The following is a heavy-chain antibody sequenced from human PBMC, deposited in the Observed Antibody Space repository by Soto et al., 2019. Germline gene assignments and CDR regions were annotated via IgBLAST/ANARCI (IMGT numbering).Heavy chain of an antibody. D-gene: IGHD3-10*01. Sequence: GGSLRLSCAASGFTFSLYDMHWVRQATGKGLEWVSAIGTAGDTYYPGSVKGRFTISRENAKNSLYLQMNSLRAGDTAVYYCARVIGGEDYYYMDVWGKGTTVTVSS. CDR3: ARVIGGEDYYYMDV. CDR2: IGTAGDT. J-gene: IGHJ6*03. V-gene: IGHV3-13*01. CDR1: GFTFSLYD.